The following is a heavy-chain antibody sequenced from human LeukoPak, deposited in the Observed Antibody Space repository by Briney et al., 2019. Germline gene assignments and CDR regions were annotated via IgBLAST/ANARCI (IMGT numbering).Heavy chain of an antibody. Sequence: ASVKVSCKASGYTFTSYGISWVRQAPGQGLEWMGWISAYNGNTNYAQKLQGRVTMTTDTSTSTAYMELRSLRSDDTAVYCCARVAGYCSGGSCPRDAFDIWGQGTMVTVSS. CDR1: GYTFTSYG. D-gene: IGHD2-15*01. J-gene: IGHJ3*02. CDR2: ISAYNGNT. V-gene: IGHV1-18*01. CDR3: ARVAGYCSGGSCPRDAFDI.